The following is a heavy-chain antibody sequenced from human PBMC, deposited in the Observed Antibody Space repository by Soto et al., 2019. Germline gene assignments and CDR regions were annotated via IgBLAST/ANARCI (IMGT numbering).Heavy chain of an antibody. D-gene: IGHD5-12*01. V-gene: IGHV3-33*01. Sequence: QVQLVESGGGVVQPGRSLRLSCAASGFTFSSYGTHWVRQAPGKGLEWVAVIWYDGSNKWYADSVKGRFTISRDNSKNTLYLQMNSLRAEDTAVYSCARDRGYSGYDSPRFYYGLDVWGQGTTVTVSS. CDR2: IWYDGSNK. J-gene: IGHJ6*02. CDR1: GFTFSSYG. CDR3: ARDRGYSGYDSPRFYYGLDV.